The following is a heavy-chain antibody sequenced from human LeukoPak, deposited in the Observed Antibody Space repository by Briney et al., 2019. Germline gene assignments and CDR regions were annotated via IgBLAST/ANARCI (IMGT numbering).Heavy chain of an antibody. CDR3: ATSDDSSGSD. CDR1: GFTFSGSD. V-gene: IGHV3-73*01. J-gene: IGHJ4*02. D-gene: IGHD3-22*01. CDR2: IKIRTDNFAT. Sequence: PGGSLRLSCAASGFTFSGSDVHWIRQASGKGLEWVGRIKIRTDNFATAYAASVKGRFSISRDDSKNTAYLQMNSLRAEDTALYYCATSDDSSGSDWGQGTLVTVSS.